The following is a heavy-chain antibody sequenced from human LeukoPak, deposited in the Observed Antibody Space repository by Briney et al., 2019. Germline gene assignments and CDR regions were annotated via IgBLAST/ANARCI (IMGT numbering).Heavy chain of an antibody. D-gene: IGHD3-16*02. J-gene: IGHJ4*02. CDR1: GYTFTGYY. V-gene: IGHV1-2*02. CDR2: INPNSGGT. Sequence: GASVKVSCKASGYTFTGYYMNWVRQAPGQGLEWMGWINPNSGGTNYAQKFQGRVTMTRDTSISTAYMELSRLRSDDTAVYYCARDRVGGVIVTFPDYWGQGTLVTVSS. CDR3: ARDRVGGVIVTFPDY.